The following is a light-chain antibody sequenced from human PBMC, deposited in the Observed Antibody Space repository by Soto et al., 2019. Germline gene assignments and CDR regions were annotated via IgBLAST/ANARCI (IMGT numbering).Light chain of an antibody. J-gene: IGKJ4*01. CDR1: QSVSSN. CDR2: GAS. Sequence: EIVMTQSPATLSVSPGERATLSCRASQSVSSNLAWYQQKPGQAPRLLIYGASTRATGIPARFSGSGSGTEFTLTISSLQSKDFAVYYRQQYNNWPPLTFGGGTKVEIK. V-gene: IGKV3-15*01. CDR3: QQYNNWPPLT.